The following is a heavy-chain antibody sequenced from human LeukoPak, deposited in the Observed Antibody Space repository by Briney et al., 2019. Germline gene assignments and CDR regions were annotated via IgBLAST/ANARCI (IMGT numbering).Heavy chain of an antibody. CDR2: ISSSGSTV. V-gene: IGHV3-11*01. D-gene: IGHD2-8*02. CDR3: ATGGCTSASCYFDY. J-gene: IGHJ4*02. Sequence: GGSLRLSCAASGFTFSDYYMSWIRQAPGKGLEWVSYISSSGSTVYYADSVKGRFTISRDNAKNSVHLQMNSLRAEDTAVYYCATGGCTSASCYFDYWGQGTLVTVSS. CDR1: GFTFSDYY.